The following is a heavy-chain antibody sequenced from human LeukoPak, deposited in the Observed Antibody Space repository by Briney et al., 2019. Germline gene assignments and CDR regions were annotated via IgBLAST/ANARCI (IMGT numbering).Heavy chain of an antibody. D-gene: IGHD3-3*01. CDR2: ISYDGSNK. V-gene: IGHV3-30-3*01. Sequence: GGSLRLSCAASGFTFSSYAMHWVRQAPGKGLEWVAVISYDGSNKYYADSVKGRFTISRDIAKNTLYLQMNSLRAEDTGVYYCAKDHYWSIDYWGRGTLVTVSS. CDR1: GFTFSSYA. J-gene: IGHJ4*02. CDR3: AKDHYWSIDY.